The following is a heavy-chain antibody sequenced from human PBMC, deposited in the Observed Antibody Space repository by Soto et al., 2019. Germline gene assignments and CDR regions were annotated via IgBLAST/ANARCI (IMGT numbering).Heavy chain of an antibody. Sequence: GGSLRLSCAASGFTFSTYGMHWARQAPGEGLEWVAVISYDGINKYYVDSVKGRFTISRDNSKNTLYLQMNSLRTEDTAVYYCAKDRKSNWAFDYWGQGTLVTVSS. CDR3: AKDRKSNWAFDY. CDR2: ISYDGINK. V-gene: IGHV3-30*18. D-gene: IGHD1-1*01. J-gene: IGHJ4*02. CDR1: GFTFSTYG.